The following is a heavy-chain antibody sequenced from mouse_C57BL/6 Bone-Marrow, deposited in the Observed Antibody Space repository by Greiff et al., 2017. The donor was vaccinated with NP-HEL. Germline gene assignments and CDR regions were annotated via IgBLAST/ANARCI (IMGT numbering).Heavy chain of an antibody. V-gene: IGHV1-74*01. D-gene: IGHD3-3*01. CDR2: IHPSDSDT. CDR3: ATWSAIPWFAY. CDR1: GYTFTSYW. Sequence: QVQLQQPGAELVKPGASVKVSCKASGYTFTSYWMHWVKQRPGQGLEWIGRIHPSDSDTNYNQKFKGKATLTVDKSSSTAYMELRSLTSEDTAVYYCATWSAIPWFAYWGQGTLVTVSA. J-gene: IGHJ3*01.